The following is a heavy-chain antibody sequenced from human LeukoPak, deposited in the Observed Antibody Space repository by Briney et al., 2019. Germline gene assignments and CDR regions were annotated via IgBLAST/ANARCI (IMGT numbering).Heavy chain of an antibody. V-gene: IGHV4-59*01. J-gene: IGHJ4*02. CDR1: GGCISSYY. Sequence: PSETLSLTCTVSGGCISSYYWSWIRQPPGKGLEWIGYIYYSGSTNYNPSLKSRVTISVDTSKNQFSLKLSSVTAADTAVYYCARREVVTDTFDYWGQGTLVTVSS. CDR2: IYYSGST. D-gene: IGHD2-21*02. CDR3: ARREVVTDTFDY.